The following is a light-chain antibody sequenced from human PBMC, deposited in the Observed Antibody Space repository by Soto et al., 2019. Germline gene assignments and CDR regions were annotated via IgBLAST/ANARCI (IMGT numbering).Light chain of an antibody. V-gene: IGKV3-20*01. J-gene: IGKJ2*01. CDR1: QSLSTTY. CDR3: QQYGRSPPYT. Sequence: EIVSTQSPGTLSLSPGERATLSCRASQSLSTTYLAWYQQKPGQAPRLLIYGASSRATGIPDRFGGSGSGTDFTLTISRLEAEDFAVYYCQQYGRSPPYTFGQGTKLDIK. CDR2: GAS.